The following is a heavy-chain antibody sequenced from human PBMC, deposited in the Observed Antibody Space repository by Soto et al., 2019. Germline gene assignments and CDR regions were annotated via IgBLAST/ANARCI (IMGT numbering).Heavy chain of an antibody. J-gene: IGHJ6*02. V-gene: IGHV3-7*01. CDR3: ASLGRHG. CDR1: GFTFSDSW. CDR2: IKQDGSEK. D-gene: IGHD3-16*01. Sequence: GGSLRLSCAASGFTFSDSWMDWVRQAPGKGPEWVANIKQDGSEKNYVDSVKGRFTISRDNAKNSLYLQMNSLRAEDTAVYYCASLGRHGWRQRTTVTVSS.